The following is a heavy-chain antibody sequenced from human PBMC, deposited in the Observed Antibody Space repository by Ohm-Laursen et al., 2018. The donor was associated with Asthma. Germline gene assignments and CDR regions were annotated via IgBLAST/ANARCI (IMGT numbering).Heavy chain of an antibody. CDR2: INPDGRET. J-gene: IGHJ6*02. Sequence: SLRLSCAASKFTFSNHWMNWVRQAPGKGLEWVANINPDGRETRRVDSVKGRFTISRDNAKDSLSLQMNSLRAEDTAVYYCARDPNNNWSNDYYYGMDVWGQGTTVTVSS. CDR1: KFTFSNHW. V-gene: IGHV3-7*01. D-gene: IGHD1-1*01. CDR3: ARDPNNNWSNDYYYGMDV.